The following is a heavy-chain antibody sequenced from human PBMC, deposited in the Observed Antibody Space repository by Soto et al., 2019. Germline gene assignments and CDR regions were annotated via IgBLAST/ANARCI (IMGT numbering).Heavy chain of an antibody. D-gene: IGHD3-3*01. J-gene: IGHJ4*02. V-gene: IGHV4-31*03. Sequence: QVQLQESGPGLVKPSQTLSLTCTVSGGSISSGGYYWSWIRQHPGKGLEWIGYIYYSGSTSYNPSLKSRVTISVDTSKNQGSLKLSSVTAADTAVYYCARDRHDFWSGPSSGFDYWGQGTLVTVSS. CDR1: GGSISSGGYY. CDR3: ARDRHDFWSGPSSGFDY. CDR2: IYYSGST.